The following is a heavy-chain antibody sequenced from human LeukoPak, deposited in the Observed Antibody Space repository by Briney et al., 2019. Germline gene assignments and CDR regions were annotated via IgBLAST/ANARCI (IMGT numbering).Heavy chain of an antibody. CDR1: GFTVSSNY. D-gene: IGHD6-13*01. J-gene: IGHJ4*02. CDR3: ARDSMSIAAAVY. V-gene: IGHV3-66*01. Sequence: PGGSLRLSCAASGFTVSSNYMSWVRQAPGKGLEWVSVIYSGGSTYYADSVKGRFTISRDNSKNTLYLQMNRLRAEDTAVYYCARDSMSIAAAVYWGQGTLVTVSS. CDR2: IYSGGST.